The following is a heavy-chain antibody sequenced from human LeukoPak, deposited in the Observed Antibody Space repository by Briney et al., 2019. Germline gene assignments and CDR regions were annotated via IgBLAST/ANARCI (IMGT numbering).Heavy chain of an antibody. V-gene: IGHV3-23*01. CDR3: AKSASGNTLWGAFDI. CDR2: VSGSGSST. CDR1: GFSFSDYA. J-gene: IGHJ3*02. D-gene: IGHD3-3*01. Sequence: GGSLRLSCAASGFSFSDYAMSWVRQAPGKGLEWVSTVSGSGSSTYYADSVKGRFTISRDNSKNTLYLQMNSLRAEDTAVYYCAKSASGNTLWGAFDIWGQGTMVTVSS.